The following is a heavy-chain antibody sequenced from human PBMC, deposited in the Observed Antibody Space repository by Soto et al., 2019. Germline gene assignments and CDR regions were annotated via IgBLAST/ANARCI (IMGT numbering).Heavy chain of an antibody. CDR1: SVSISSGDYY. CDR3: ARGRPDPYYYDTSGHYYVA. V-gene: IGHV4-30-4*01. Sequence: PSETLSLTCTVSSVSISSGDYYWTWIRQPPGKGLEWIGYIYYSGSTYYNPSLKSRVTISVDTSKNQFSLKLSSVTAADSAVYSCARGRPDPYYYDTSGHYYVAWGQGTLVTVSS. D-gene: IGHD3-22*01. J-gene: IGHJ5*02. CDR2: IYYSGST.